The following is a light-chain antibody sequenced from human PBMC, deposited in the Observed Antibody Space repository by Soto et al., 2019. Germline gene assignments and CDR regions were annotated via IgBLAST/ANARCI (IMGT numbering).Light chain of an antibody. CDR2: DAS. J-gene: IGKJ1*01. V-gene: IGKV1-5*01. CDR1: QSINNW. CDR3: QQYSSYWT. Sequence: DIQMTQPPSTLSASVGDRVTITCRASQSINNWLAWYQQKPGKAPNLLIYDASSLDSGVPSRFSGSGSGTEFTLTITSLQPDDFATYYCQQYSSYWTFGQGTKV.